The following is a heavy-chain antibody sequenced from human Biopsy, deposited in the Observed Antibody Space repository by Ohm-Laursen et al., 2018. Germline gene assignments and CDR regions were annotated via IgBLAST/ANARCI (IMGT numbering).Heavy chain of an antibody. CDR3: ARNRVDVVKVTTIGWNFDL. J-gene: IGHJ2*01. D-gene: IGHD5-12*01. CDR1: GGSFTGHY. Sequence: SDTLSLTCTVSGGSFTGHYWNWIRQTPGKGLEWIGYIHYTGHIRINPSLNSRATISVDTSKDQFSLKLSSLTAADTAIYYCARNRVDVVKVTTIGWNFDLWGRGTLVTVS. CDR2: IHYTGHI. V-gene: IGHV4-59*08.